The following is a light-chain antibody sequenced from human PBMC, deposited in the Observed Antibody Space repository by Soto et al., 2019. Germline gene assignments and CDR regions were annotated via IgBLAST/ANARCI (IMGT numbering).Light chain of an antibody. Sequence: DFQMTQSPSSLSASVGDRVTITCRASQGISNYLAWYQQKPGKVPKLLIYGASTLQSGVTSRFSGSGSGTDFTLTISNLQPEDVATYYCQKHNGAPFTFGPGTKMDIK. V-gene: IGKV1-27*01. CDR2: GAS. J-gene: IGKJ3*01. CDR3: QKHNGAPFT. CDR1: QGISNY.